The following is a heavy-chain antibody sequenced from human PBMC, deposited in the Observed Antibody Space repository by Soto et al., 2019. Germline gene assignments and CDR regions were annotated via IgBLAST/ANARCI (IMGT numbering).Heavy chain of an antibody. Sequence: SETLSLTCAVYGGSFSGYYWIWIRQPPGKGLEWIGEINHSGSTNYNPSLKSRVTISVDTSKNQFSLKLSSVTAADTAVYYCARGLLNSSRTSCQGFACWGQGTLVTVSS. D-gene: IGHD2-2*01. CDR2: INHSGST. CDR1: GGSFSGYY. CDR3: ARGLLNSSRTSCQGFAC. V-gene: IGHV4-34*01. J-gene: IGHJ4*02.